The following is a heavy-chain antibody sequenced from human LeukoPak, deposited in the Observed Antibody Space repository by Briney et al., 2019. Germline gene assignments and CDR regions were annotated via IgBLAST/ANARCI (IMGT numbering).Heavy chain of an antibody. CDR3: ARDDRSSSAYYFDY. J-gene: IGHJ4*02. V-gene: IGHV3-53*01. CDR1: GFTVSSNY. D-gene: IGHD6-6*01. Sequence: GGSLRLSCAASGFTVSSNYMSWVRQDPGKGLEWVSVIYSGGSTYYADSVKGRFTISRDNSKNTLYLQMNSLRAEDTAVYYCARDDRSSSAYYFDYWGQGTLVTVFS. CDR2: IYSGGST.